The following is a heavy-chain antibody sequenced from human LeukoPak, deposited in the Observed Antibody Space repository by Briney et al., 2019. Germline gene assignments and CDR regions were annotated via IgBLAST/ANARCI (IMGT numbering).Heavy chain of an antibody. D-gene: IGHD3-3*01. CDR3: ARAPYDFWSGYYTGYGMDV. CDR1: GGTFSSYA. CDR2: IIPIFGTA. J-gene: IGHJ6*02. V-gene: IGHV1-69*01. Sequence: SVKVSCKASGGTFSSYAISWVRQAPGQGLEWMGGIIPIFGTANYAQKFQGRVTISADESTSTAYMELSSLRSEDTAVYYCARAPYDFWSGYYTGYGMDVWGQGTTVTVSS.